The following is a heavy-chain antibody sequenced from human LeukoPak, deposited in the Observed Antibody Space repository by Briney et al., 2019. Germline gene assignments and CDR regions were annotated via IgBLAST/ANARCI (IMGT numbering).Heavy chain of an antibody. CDR1: GYTFTGYY. J-gene: IGHJ6*02. Sequence: ASVKVSRTASGYTFTGYYMHWVRQAPGQGLEWMGWINPNSGGTNYAQKFQGRVTMTRDTSISTAYMELSRLRSDDTAVYYCARGSHNWGLLDNYYYYGMDVWGQGTTVTVSS. CDR3: ARGSHNWGLLDNYYYYGMDV. CDR2: INPNSGGT. D-gene: IGHD7-27*01. V-gene: IGHV1-2*02.